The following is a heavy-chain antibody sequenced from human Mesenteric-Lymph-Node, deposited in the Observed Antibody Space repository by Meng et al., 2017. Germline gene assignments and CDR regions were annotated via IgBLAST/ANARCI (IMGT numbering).Heavy chain of an antibody. Sequence: QGQLQESGPGMVGPSQTRSLPCTVSGGSMSSGNYYWSWIRQPPGKGLEWIGYIHHSGSAYYNPSLKSRVSISVDTSKNQFSLNLNSMTAADTAVYYCASFDHIPRRNYFDYWGQGTLVTVSS. J-gene: IGHJ4*02. CDR3: ASFDHIPRRNYFDY. CDR1: GGSMSSGNYY. V-gene: IGHV4-30-4*01. CDR2: IHHSGSA. D-gene: IGHD2-21*01.